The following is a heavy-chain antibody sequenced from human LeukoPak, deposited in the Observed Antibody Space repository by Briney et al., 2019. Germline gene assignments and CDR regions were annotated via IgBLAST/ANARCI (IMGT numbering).Heavy chain of an antibody. CDR2: INAGNGNT. CDR1: GYTFTSYA. J-gene: IGHJ6*02. Sequence: ASVKVSCKASGYTFTSYAMHWVRQAPGQRLEWMGWINAGNGNTKYSQKFQGRVTITRDTSASTAYMELSSLRSEDTAVYYCARGKPEDYGFWSGYLYPARYYYYGMDVWGQGTTVTVSS. CDR3: ARGKPEDYGFWSGYLYPARYYYYGMDV. V-gene: IGHV1-3*01. D-gene: IGHD3-3*01.